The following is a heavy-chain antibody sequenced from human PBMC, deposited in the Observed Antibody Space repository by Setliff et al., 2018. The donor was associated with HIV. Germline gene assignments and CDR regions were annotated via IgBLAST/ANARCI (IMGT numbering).Heavy chain of an antibody. CDR1: GFTLSSYE. Sequence: GGSLRLSCAASGFTLSSYEMTWVRQAPGKGLEWVSYISTSGSTRYYTDSVKGRFTISRDNAKNSLYLQMNSLRAEDTAVYYCASAKGLNYWGQGAQVTVSS. CDR3: ASAKGLNY. V-gene: IGHV3-48*03. CDR2: ISTSGSTR. J-gene: IGHJ4*02.